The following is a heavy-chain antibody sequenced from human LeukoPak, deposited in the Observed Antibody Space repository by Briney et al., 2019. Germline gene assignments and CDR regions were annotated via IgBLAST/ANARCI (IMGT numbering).Heavy chain of an antibody. CDR1: GYTFTGYY. Sequence: ASVKVSCKASGYTFTGYYMHWVRQAPGQGLEWMGWINPNSGGTNYAQKLQGRVTMTTDTSTSTAYMELSRLRSDDTAVYYCARGVTSIARFDPWGQGTLVTVSS. CDR3: ARGVTSIARFDP. CDR2: INPNSGGT. J-gene: IGHJ5*02. D-gene: IGHD6-6*01. V-gene: IGHV1-2*02.